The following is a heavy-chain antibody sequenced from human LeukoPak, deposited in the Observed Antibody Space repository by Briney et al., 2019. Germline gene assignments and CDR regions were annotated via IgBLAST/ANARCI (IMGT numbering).Heavy chain of an antibody. D-gene: IGHD3-10*01. CDR2: IIASGGST. J-gene: IGHJ4*02. CDR1: GFPFSSYA. CDR3: AKGAGGSYGLYYFDY. Sequence: GGSLRLSCAASGFPFSSYAMSWVRQAPGKGLHWVSSIIASGGSTYYTDSVKGRFTISRDNSKNTVYLQMNSLRAEDTAVYYCAKGAGGSYGLYYFDYWGQGTPVTVSS. V-gene: IGHV3-23*01.